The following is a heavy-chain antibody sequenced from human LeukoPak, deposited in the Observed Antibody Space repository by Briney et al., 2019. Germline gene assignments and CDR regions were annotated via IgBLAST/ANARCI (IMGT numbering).Heavy chain of an antibody. CDR1: GGSISSYY. CDR2: IYYSGST. V-gene: IGHV4-59*01. D-gene: IGHD4-17*01. Sequence: SETLSLTCTVSGGSISSYYWSWIRQPPVKGLEWIGYIYYSGSTNYNPSLKSRVTISVDTSKNQFSLKLSSVTAADTAVYYCARRPTTVTIFDYWGRGTLVTVSS. CDR3: ARRPTTVTIFDY. J-gene: IGHJ4*02.